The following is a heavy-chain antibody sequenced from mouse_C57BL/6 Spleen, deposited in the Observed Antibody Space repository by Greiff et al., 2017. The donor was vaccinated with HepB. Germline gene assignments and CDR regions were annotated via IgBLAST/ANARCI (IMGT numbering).Heavy chain of an antibody. Sequence: EVQVVESGPGLVKPSQSLSLTCSVTGYSITSGYYWNWIRQFPGNKLEWMGYISYDGSNNYNPSLKNRISITRNTSKNQFFLKLNSVTTEDTATYYCAMITTRSYYYAMDYWGQGTSVTVSS. J-gene: IGHJ4*01. D-gene: IGHD2-4*01. V-gene: IGHV3-6*01. CDR3: AMITTRSYYYAMDY. CDR1: GYSITSGYY. CDR2: ISYDGSN.